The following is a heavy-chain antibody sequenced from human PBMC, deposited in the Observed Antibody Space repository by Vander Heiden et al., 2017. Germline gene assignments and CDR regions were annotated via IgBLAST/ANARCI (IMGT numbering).Heavy chain of an antibody. CDR2: ISGSGGST. V-gene: IGHV3-23*01. J-gene: IGHJ4*02. CDR3: AKGGRAARPSGDY. CDR1: GFTFSSYA. Sequence: ELHLLGSGGGLVQPGGPLRLSCAASGFTFSSYAMSWVRQAPGKGLEWVSAISGSGGSTYYADSVKGRFTISRDNSKNTLYLQMNSLRAEDTAVYYCAKGGRAARPSGDYWGQGTLVTVSS. D-gene: IGHD6-6*01.